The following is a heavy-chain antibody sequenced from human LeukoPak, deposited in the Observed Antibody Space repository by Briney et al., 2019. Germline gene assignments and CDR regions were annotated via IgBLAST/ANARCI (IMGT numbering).Heavy chain of an antibody. V-gene: IGHV4-59*01. Sequence: PSETLSLTCTVSGGSISPYYWSWIRQPPGKGLEWIGYIYYSGSTNYNPSLKSRVTISVDTSESQFSLKLSSATAADTAVYYCARGGGSGRGNWFDPWGQGSLVIVS. CDR3: ARGGGSGRGNWFDP. CDR2: IYYSGST. D-gene: IGHD3-10*01. CDR1: GGSISPYY. J-gene: IGHJ5*02.